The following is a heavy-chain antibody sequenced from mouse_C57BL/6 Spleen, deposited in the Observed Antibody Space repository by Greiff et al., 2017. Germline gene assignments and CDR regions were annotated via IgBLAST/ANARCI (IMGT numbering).Heavy chain of an antibody. Sequence: QVQLQQSGAELVRPGPSVKVSCKASGYAFTNYLIEWVKQRPGQGLEWIGVINPGSGGTNYNEKFKGKATLTADKSSSTAYMQLSSLTSEDSAVYFCARDYGSEGYFDYWGQGTTLTVSS. CDR3: ARDYGSEGYFDY. V-gene: IGHV1-54*01. J-gene: IGHJ2*01. CDR2: INPGSGGT. CDR1: GYAFTNYL. D-gene: IGHD1-2*01.